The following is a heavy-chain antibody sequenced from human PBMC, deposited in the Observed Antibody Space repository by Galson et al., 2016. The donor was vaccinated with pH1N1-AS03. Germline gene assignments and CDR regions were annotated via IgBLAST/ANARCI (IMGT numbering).Heavy chain of an antibody. J-gene: IGHJ4*02. CDR2: ISTSSSSI. Sequence: SLRLSCAASGFPFSRYSMNWVRQAPGKGLEWVSFISTSSSSIYYADSVKGRFTISRDNAQNLLYLQMNSLRDEDTAVYYCARDGPPQGISVAGSFDFWGQGTLVTVSS. V-gene: IGHV3-21*01. D-gene: IGHD6-19*01. CDR3: ARDGPPQGISVAGSFDF. CDR1: GFPFSRYS.